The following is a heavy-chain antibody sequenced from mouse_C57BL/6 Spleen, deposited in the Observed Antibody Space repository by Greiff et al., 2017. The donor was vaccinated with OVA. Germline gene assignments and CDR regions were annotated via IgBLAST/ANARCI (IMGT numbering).Heavy chain of an antibody. Sequence: EVQLQQSGPELVKPGASVKISCKASGYSFTDYNMNWVKQSNGKSLEWIGVINPNYGTTSYNQQFKGKATLTVDQSSSTAYMQLNSLTSEDSAVDYCARIYDGYSRKYFDYWGQGTTLTVSS. J-gene: IGHJ2*01. V-gene: IGHV1-39*01. CDR3: ARIYDGYSRKYFDY. D-gene: IGHD2-3*01. CDR2: INPNYGTT. CDR1: GYSFTDYN.